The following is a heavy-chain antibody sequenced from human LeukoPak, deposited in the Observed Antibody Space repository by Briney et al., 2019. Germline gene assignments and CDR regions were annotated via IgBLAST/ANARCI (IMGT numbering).Heavy chain of an antibody. J-gene: IGHJ4*02. D-gene: IGHD3-22*01. Sequence: GASVKVSCKASGGTFSSYAISWVRQAPGQGLEWMGGFDPEDGETIYAQKFQGRVTMTEDTSTDTAYMELSSLRSEDTAVYYCATVLYYDSSGYYRPSYYFDYWGQGTLVTVSS. V-gene: IGHV1-24*01. CDR3: ATVLYYDSSGYYRPSYYFDY. CDR1: GGTFSSYA. CDR2: FDPEDGET.